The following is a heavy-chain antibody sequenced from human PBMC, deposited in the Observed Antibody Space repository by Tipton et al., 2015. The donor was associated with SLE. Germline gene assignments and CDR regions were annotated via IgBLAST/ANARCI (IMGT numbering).Heavy chain of an antibody. CDR2: VHHTGGN. CDR1: GLSMTTRPW. V-gene: IGHV4-4*02. CDR3: ARDVAPAAVPLFEY. Sequence: GLVKPSETLSLTCSVAGLSMTTRPWWTWVRQPPGKGLEWVGEVHHTGGNNYNPSLRSRVTISVDTSKNQFSLELSSVTAADTAVYYCARDVAPAAVPLFEYWGQGTLVTVSS. J-gene: IGHJ4*02. D-gene: IGHD2-2*01.